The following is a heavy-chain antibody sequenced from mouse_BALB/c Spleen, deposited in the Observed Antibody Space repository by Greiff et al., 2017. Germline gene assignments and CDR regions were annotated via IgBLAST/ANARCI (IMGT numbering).Heavy chain of an antibody. CDR1: GFTFTDYY. D-gene: IGHD1-1*01. CDR2: IRNKANGYTT. Sequence: EVKLVESGGGLVQPGGSLRLSCATSGFTFTDYYMSWVRQPPGKALEWLGFIRNKANGYTTEYSASVKGRFTISRDNSQSILYLQMNTLRAEDSATDYCASVTTVLDYWGQGTTLTVSS. V-gene: IGHV7-3*02. CDR3: ASVTTVLDY. J-gene: IGHJ2*01.